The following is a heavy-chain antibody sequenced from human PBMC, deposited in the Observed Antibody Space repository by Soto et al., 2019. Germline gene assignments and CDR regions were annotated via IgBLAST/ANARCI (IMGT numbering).Heavy chain of an antibody. D-gene: IGHD1-26*01. CDR2: ISSNGGTI. CDR1: VFTFSSCV. CDR3: ARDGVGATLGFDY. J-gene: IGHJ4*02. V-gene: IGHV3-48*02. Sequence: LXLSCAASVFTFSSCVINWVRQAPGKGLEWVSYISSNGGTIYYADSVKGRFTISRDNAKNSLYLQMNSLRDEDTAVYYCARDGVGATLGFDYWGQGTLVTVSS.